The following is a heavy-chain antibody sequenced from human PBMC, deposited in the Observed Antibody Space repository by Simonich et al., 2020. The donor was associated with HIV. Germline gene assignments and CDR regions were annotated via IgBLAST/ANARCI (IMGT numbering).Heavy chain of an antibody. CDR1: GGSFSGYY. CDR2: INHSELT. CDR3: ARRDRELILYFDY. D-gene: IGHD3-3*01. Sequence: QVQLQQWGAGLLKPSETLSLTCAVYGGSFSGYYWSWIRQPTGKGMEWIGEINHSELTNYKSSLNSRATISVDKSKNQFSLKLSSVTAADTAIYYCARRDRELILYFDYWGQGNLVTVSS. V-gene: IGHV4-34*01. J-gene: IGHJ4*02.